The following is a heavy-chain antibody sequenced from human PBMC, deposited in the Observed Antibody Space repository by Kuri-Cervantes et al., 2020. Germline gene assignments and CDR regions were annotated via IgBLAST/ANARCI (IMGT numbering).Heavy chain of an antibody. Sequence: ASVKVSCKASGYTFTGYYMHWVRQARGQGLEWMGWINPNSGGTNYAQKFQGRVTMTRDTSIRTAYMELRSLRYDDTAAYYCARGDLAYYGMDVWGQGTTVTVSS. J-gene: IGHJ6*02. CDR3: ARGDLAYYGMDV. CDR1: GYTFTGYY. CDR2: INPNSGGT. V-gene: IGHV1-2*02. D-gene: IGHD3-16*01.